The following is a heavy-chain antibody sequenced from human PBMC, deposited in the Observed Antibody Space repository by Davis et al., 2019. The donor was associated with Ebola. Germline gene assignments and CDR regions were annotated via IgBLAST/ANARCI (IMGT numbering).Heavy chain of an antibody. CDR2: MNPNSRNT. D-gene: IGHD5-12*01. CDR3: ARGDIVATMGSWFDP. V-gene: IGHV1-8*01. J-gene: IGHJ5*02. CDR1: GYTFTSYD. Sequence: ASVKVSCKASGYTFTSYDVHWVRQATGQGLEWMGWMNPNSRNTGYAQKFQGRVTMTRDTSISTAYMELSSLRPEDTAVYYCARGDIVATMGSWFDPWGQGTLVTVSS.